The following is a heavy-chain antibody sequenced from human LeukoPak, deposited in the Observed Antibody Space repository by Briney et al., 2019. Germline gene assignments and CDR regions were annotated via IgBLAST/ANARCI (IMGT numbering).Heavy chain of an antibody. Sequence: SETLSLTCTVSGGSIRSYYWNWIRQPPGKGLEWIGYTYYSGTNKYNSSLKSRVTISVDPSKNQFSLKLSSVTAADTAVYYCARETALAFDHWGQGTLVTVSS. CDR2: TYYSGTN. CDR3: ARETALAFDH. V-gene: IGHV4-59*01. J-gene: IGHJ4*02. D-gene: IGHD1-14*01. CDR1: GGSIRSYY.